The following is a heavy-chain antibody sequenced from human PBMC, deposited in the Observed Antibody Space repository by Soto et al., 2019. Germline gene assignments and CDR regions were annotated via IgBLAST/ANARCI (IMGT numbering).Heavy chain of an antibody. CDR3: AKGPHIVVVPAAAYFDY. D-gene: IGHD2-2*01. J-gene: IGHJ4*02. CDR1: GFTFSSYA. CDR2: ISGSGGST. V-gene: IGHV3-23*01. Sequence: GGSLRLSCAASGFTFSSYAMSWVRQAPGKGLEWVSAISGSGGSTYYADSVKGRFTISRDNSKNTLYLQMNSLRAEDTAVYYCAKGPHIVVVPAAAYFDYWGQGTLVTVSS.